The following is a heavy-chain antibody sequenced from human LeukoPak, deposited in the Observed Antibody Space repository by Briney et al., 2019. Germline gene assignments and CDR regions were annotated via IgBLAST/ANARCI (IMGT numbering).Heavy chain of an antibody. CDR1: GYTFTSYG. J-gene: IGHJ4*02. V-gene: IGHV1-18*01. CDR3: ARGDFWSGYSPPIDY. D-gene: IGHD3-3*01. Sequence: ASVKVSCKASGYTFTSYGISWVRQAPGQGLEWMGWISDYNGNTNYAQKLQGRVTMTTDTSTSTAYMELRSLRSDDTAVYYCARGDFWSGYSPPIDYWGQGTLVTVSS. CDR2: ISDYNGNT.